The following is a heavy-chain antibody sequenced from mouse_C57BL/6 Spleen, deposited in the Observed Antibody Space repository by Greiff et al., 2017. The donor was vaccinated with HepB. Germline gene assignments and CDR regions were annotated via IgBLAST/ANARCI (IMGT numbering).Heavy chain of an antibody. D-gene: IGHD2-1*01. J-gene: IGHJ4*01. CDR3: ARDPYGNLAMDY. V-gene: IGHV3-6*01. CDR2: ISYDGSN. Sequence: EVQVVESGPGLVKPSQSLSLTCSVTGYSITSGYYWNWIRQFPGNKLEWMGYISYDGSNNYNPSLKNRISITRDTSKNQFFLKLNSVTTEDTATYYCARDPYGNLAMDYWGQGTSVTVSS. CDR1: GYSITSGYY.